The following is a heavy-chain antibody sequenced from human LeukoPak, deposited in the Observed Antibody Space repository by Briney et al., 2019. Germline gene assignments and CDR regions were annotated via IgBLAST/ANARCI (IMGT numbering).Heavy chain of an antibody. Sequence: SETLSLTCSVSGGSISGYYWTWVRQPPGKGLEWIGQIHYSGRAGYNPSLKSRITMSVDTSRNQISLKLSSVTAADTAIYYCVRFGVNYDMDVWGQGTTVTVFS. CDR1: GGSISGYY. CDR2: IHYSGRA. V-gene: IGHV4-59*01. CDR3: VRFGVNYDMDV. D-gene: IGHD3-16*01. J-gene: IGHJ6*02.